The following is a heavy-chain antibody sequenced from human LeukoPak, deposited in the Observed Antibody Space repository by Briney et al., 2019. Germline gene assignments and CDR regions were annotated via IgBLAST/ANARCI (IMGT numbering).Heavy chain of an antibody. CDR3: AKVPYGDYYFEN. CDR2: ISGSGGST. Sequence: GGSLRLSCAASGFTFISYAMSWVRQAPGKGLEWVSSISGSGGSTYNTDSVKGRFTISRDNSKNTLYLQMNSLRAEDTAVYYCAKVPYGDYYFENWGQGTLVTVSS. V-gene: IGHV3-23*01. J-gene: IGHJ4*02. D-gene: IGHD4-17*01. CDR1: GFTFISYA.